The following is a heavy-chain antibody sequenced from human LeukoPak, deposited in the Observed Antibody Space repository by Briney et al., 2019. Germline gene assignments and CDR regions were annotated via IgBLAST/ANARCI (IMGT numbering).Heavy chain of an antibody. CDR3: ASLTVTRPGEDY. CDR1: GGSISSYY. J-gene: IGHJ4*02. D-gene: IGHD3-9*01. CDR2: IYYSGST. V-gene: IGHV4-59*01. Sequence: SETLSLTCTVSGGSISSYYWSWIRQPPGKGLEWIGYIYYSGSTNYNPSLKSRVTISVDTSKNQFSLKLSSVTAADTAVYYCASLTVTRPGEDYWGQGTLVTVSS.